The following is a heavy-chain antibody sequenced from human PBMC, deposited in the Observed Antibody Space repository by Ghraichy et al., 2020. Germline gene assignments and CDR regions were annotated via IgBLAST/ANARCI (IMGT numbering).Heavy chain of an antibody. CDR3: ARAPPPRWLQYRGGFDY. V-gene: IGHV4-34*01. Sequence: SQTLSLTCAVYGGSFSGYYWSWIRQPPGKGLEWIGEINHSGSTNYNPSLKSRVTISVDTSKNQFSLKLSSVTAADTAVYYCARAPPPRWLQYRGGFDYWGQGTLVTVSS. CDR1: GGSFSGYY. J-gene: IGHJ4*02. D-gene: IGHD5-24*01. CDR2: INHSGST.